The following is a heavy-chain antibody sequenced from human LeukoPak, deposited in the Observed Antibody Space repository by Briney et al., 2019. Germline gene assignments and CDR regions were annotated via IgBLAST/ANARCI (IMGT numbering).Heavy chain of an antibody. CDR2: ISSSSSYI. D-gene: IGHD2-21*02. CDR1: GFTFSSYS. V-gene: IGHV3-21*01. J-gene: IGHJ4*02. Sequence: PGGSLRLSCAASGFTFSSYSMNWVRQAPGQGLERVSSISSSSSYIYYSDPVKGRFTISRDNAKNSLYLQMNSLRAEDTAVYYCARDSLFGGDLDFDYWGQGTLVTVSS. CDR3: ARDSLFGGDLDFDY.